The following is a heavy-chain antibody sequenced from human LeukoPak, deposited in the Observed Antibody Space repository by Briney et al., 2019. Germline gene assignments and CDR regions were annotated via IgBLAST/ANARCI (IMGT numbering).Heavy chain of an antibody. V-gene: IGHV4-59*01. CDR2: ISYIGTT. J-gene: IGHJ5*02. CDR1: GGSISNYY. Sequence: SETLSLTCAVSGGSISNYYWSWIRQPPGKGLEWIGYISYIGTTNYNPSLKSRVTISVDTSKNQFSLKLNSVTAADTAVYYCARSTNQLLLDSWFDPWGQGTLVTVSS. CDR3: ARSTNQLLLDSWFDP. D-gene: IGHD2-2*01.